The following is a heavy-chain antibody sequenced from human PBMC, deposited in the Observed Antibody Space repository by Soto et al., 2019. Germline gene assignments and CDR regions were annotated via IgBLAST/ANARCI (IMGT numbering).Heavy chain of an antibody. CDR1: GGTFSSYA. V-gene: IGHV1-69*01. CDR3: ARASTVVTPYYWYFDL. CDR2: IIPIFGTA. Sequence: QVQLVQSGAEVKKPGSSVKVSCKASGGTFSSYAISWVRQAPGQGLEWMGGIIPIFGTANYAQKFQGRVTITADESTSTDYMELSSLRSEDTAVYYCARASTVVTPYYWYFDLWGRGTLVTVSS. J-gene: IGHJ2*01. D-gene: IGHD4-17*01.